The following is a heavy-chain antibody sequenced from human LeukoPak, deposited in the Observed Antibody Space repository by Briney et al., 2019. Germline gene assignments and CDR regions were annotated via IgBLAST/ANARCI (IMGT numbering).Heavy chain of an antibody. CDR1: GFTFSSYG. CDR2: ISYDGSNK. D-gene: IGHD6-19*01. J-gene: IGHJ4*02. CDR3: AKDRGAENDY. V-gene: IGHV3-30*18. Sequence: GGSLRLSCAASGFTFSSYGMHWVRQASGKGLEWVAVISYDGSNKYYADSVKGRFTISRDNSKNTLYLQMNSLRAEDTAVYYCAKDRGAENDYWGQGTLVTVSS.